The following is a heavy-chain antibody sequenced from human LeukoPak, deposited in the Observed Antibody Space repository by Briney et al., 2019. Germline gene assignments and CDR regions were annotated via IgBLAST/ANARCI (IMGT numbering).Heavy chain of an antibody. CDR2: IKEDGSEK. Sequence: GGSLRLSCAASGFTFSTHWMSWVRQAPGKGLEWVAKIKEDGSEKYYVDSVKGRFTISRDNAKNSLSPQMHSLRDEDTAVYYCVRDQGYCTSASCRGDAFDVWGQGSMVSVSS. D-gene: IGHD2-2*01. CDR3: VRDQGYCTSASCRGDAFDV. J-gene: IGHJ3*01. CDR1: GFTFSTHW. V-gene: IGHV3-7*01.